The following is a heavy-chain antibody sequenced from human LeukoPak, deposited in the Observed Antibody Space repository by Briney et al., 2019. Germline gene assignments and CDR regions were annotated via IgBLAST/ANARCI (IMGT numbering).Heavy chain of an antibody. CDR2: IYYSGST. CDR3: ARGDDYGDYDY. J-gene: IGHJ4*02. Sequence: SETLSLTCTVSGYSISSGYYWGWIRQPPGKGLEWIVSIYYSGSTYYNPSLKSRVTISVDTSKNQLSLKLSSVTAADTAMYYCARGDDYGDYDYWGQGTLVTVSS. V-gene: IGHV4-38-2*02. CDR1: GYSISSGYY. D-gene: IGHD4-17*01.